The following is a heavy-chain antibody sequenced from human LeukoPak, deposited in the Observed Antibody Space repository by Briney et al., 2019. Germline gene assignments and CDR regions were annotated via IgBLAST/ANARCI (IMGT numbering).Heavy chain of an antibody. D-gene: IGHD2-15*01. V-gene: IGHV3-23*01. CDR1: GFTFSSYA. J-gene: IGHJ5*02. Sequence: GGSLRLSCAASGFTFSSYAMSWVRQAPGKGLEWVSAISGSGGSTYYADSVKGRFTISRDNSKNTLYLPMNSLRAEDTAVYYCAKFYCSGGSCYRWFDPWGQGTLVTVSS. CDR3: AKFYCSGGSCYRWFDP. CDR2: ISGSGGST.